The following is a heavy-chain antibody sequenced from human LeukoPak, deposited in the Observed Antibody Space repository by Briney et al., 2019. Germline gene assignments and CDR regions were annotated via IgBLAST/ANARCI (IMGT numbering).Heavy chain of an antibody. Sequence: SVKVSCKASGGTFSSYAISGVRQAPGQGVEWMGGIIPIFGTANYAQKFQGRVTITADKSTSTAYMKLSSLRSEDTAVYYCARDRYCSGGSCYSTRGDAFDIWGQGTMVTVSS. CDR3: ARDRYCSGGSCYSTRGDAFDI. J-gene: IGHJ3*02. V-gene: IGHV1-69*06. CDR1: GGTFSSYA. CDR2: IIPIFGTA. D-gene: IGHD2-15*01.